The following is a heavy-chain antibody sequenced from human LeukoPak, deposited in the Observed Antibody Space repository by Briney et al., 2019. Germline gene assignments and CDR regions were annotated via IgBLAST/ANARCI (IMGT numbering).Heavy chain of an antibody. D-gene: IGHD3-16*02. Sequence: SETLSLTCTVSGGSISSSSYYWGWIRQPPGKGLEWIGSIYYSGSTYYNPSLKSRVTISVDTSKNQFSLKLSSVTAADTAVYYCAREASDYVRGSYRHSFDYWGQGTLVTVSP. CDR1: GGSISSSSYY. V-gene: IGHV4-39*07. CDR3: AREASDYVRGSYRHSFDY. J-gene: IGHJ4*02. CDR2: IYYSGST.